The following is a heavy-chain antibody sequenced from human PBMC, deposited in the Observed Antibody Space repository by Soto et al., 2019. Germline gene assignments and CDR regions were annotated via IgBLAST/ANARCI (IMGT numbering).Heavy chain of an antibody. J-gene: IGHJ6*04. CDR2: ISYDGSNK. D-gene: IGHD2-2*01. CDR3: AIDIVVVPAATCYYYSGMAV. Sequence: GGLMRHCCAAAGFTFSSYAMRWVRQAPGKGLEWVAVISYDGSNKYYADSVKGRFTISRDNSKNTLYLQMNSLRAEDTAVYYCAIDIVVVPAATCYYYSGMAVWGKGTTVTVSP. V-gene: IGHV3-30-3*01. CDR1: GFTFSSYA.